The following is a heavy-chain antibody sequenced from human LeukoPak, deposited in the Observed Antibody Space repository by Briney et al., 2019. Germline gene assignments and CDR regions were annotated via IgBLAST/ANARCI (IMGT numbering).Heavy chain of an antibody. D-gene: IGHD3-10*01. CDR1: GFTFSSYS. CDR3: ARDSGYYGSGSYYYYGMDV. Sequence: GGSLRLTCAASGFTFSSYSMNWVRQAPGKGLEWVSSISSSSSYIYYADSVKGRFTISRDNAKNSLYLQMNSLRAEDTAVYYCARDSGYYGSGSYYYYGMDVWGQGTTVTVSS. CDR2: ISSSSSYI. J-gene: IGHJ6*02. V-gene: IGHV3-21*01.